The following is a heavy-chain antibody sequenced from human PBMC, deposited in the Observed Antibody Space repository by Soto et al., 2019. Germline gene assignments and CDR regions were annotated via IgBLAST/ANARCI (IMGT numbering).Heavy chain of an antibody. CDR1: GFTFSSYG. Sequence: QVQLVESGGGVVQPGRSLRLSCAASGFTFSSYGMHWVRQAPGKGLEWVAVIWYDGSNKYYADSVKGRFTISRDNSKNTLYLPMNSVRAEDTAVYYCARDTHDYGMDVWGQGTPVTVSS. V-gene: IGHV3-33*01. J-gene: IGHJ6*02. CDR2: IWYDGSNK. CDR3: ARDTHDYGMDV.